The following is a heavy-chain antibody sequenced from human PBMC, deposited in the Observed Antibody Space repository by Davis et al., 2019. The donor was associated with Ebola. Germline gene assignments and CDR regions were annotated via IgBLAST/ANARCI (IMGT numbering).Heavy chain of an antibody. CDR3: ARRSSGRRANWYFDL. V-gene: IGHV5-51*01. D-gene: IGHD6-19*01. CDR1: GYSFTSYW. CDR2: IYPGDSDT. Sequence: GESLKISCKGSGYSFTSYWIGWVRQMPGKGLEWMGIIYPGDSDTRYSPSFQGQVTISADKSISTAYLQWSSLKASDTAMYYCARRSSGRRANWYFDLWGRGTLVTVSS. J-gene: IGHJ2*01.